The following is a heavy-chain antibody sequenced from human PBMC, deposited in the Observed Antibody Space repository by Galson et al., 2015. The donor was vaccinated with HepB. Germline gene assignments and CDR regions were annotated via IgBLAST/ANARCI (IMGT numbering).Heavy chain of an antibody. J-gene: IGHJ4*02. CDR3: ARDPRYCSGGSCYSYFDY. V-gene: IGHV3-33*08. CDR1: GFTFSSYG. D-gene: IGHD2-15*01. Sequence: SLRLSCAASGFTFSSYGMHWVRQAPGKGLEWVAVIWYDGSNKYYADSVKGRFTISRDNSKNTLYLQMNSLRAEDTAVYYCARDPRYCSGGSCYSYFDYWGQGTLVTVSS. CDR2: IWYDGSNK.